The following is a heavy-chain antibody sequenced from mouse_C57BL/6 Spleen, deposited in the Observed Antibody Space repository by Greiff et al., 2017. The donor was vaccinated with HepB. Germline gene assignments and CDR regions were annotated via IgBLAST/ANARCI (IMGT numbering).Heavy chain of an antibody. CDR2: IDPETGGT. V-gene: IGHV1-15*01. J-gene: IGHJ1*03. CDR3: TRRGLLRGYFDV. CDR1: GYTFTDYE. Sequence: QVHVKQSGAELVRPGASVTLSCKASGYTFTDYEMHWVKQTPVHGLEWIGAIDPETGGTAYNQKFKGKAILTADKSSSTAYMELRSLTSEDSAVYYCTRRGLLRGYFDVWGTGTTVTVSS. D-gene: IGHD2-3*01.